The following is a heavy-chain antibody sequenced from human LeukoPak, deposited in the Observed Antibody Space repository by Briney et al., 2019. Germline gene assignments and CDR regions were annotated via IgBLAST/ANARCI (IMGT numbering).Heavy chain of an antibody. D-gene: IGHD4-17*01. CDR3: ARSEVYDYGDYESPAPPQGYFDY. CDR2: IYYSGST. J-gene: IGHJ4*02. CDR1: GGSISSGGYY. V-gene: IGHV4-31*03. Sequence: PSETLSLTCTVSGGSISSGGYYWSWIRQHPGKGLEWIGYIYYSGSTYYNPSLKSRVTVSVDTSKNQFSLKLSSVTAADTAVYYCARSEVYDYGDYESPAPPQGYFDYWGQGTLVTVSS.